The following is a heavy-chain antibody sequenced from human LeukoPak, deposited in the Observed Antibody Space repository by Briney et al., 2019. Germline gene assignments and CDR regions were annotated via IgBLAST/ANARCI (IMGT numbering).Heavy chain of an antibody. CDR3: AKDSYVSGRPLHTFDV. CDR1: GFTFSSYS. J-gene: IGHJ3*01. CDR2: ISGDGAST. V-gene: IGHV3-23*01. D-gene: IGHD3-10*01. Sequence: PGGSLRLSCAASGFTFSSYSMTWVRQAPGKGLEWVSGISGDGASTHYAESVKGQFTISRDNSQSTLFLQMNSLRVEDTAIYYCAKDSYVSGRPLHTFDVWGQGTMVTVSS.